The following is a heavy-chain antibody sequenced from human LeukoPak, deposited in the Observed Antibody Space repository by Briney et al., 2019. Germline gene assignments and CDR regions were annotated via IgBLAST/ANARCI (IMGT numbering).Heavy chain of an antibody. J-gene: IGHJ4*02. CDR2: IYYSGST. D-gene: IGHD2-8*01. V-gene: IGHV4-39*07. Sequence: KASETLSLTCTVSGGSISSSSYSWGWIRQPPGKGLEWIGSIYYSGSTYYNPSLKSRVTISVDTSKNQFSLKLSSVTAADTAVYYCARDTRVYTSIDYWGQGTLVTVSS. CDR3: ARDTRVYTSIDY. CDR1: GGSISSSSYS.